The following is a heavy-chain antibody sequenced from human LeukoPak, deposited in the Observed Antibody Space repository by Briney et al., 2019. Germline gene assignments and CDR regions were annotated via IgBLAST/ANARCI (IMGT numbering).Heavy chain of an antibody. CDR1: GFTFSSYS. CDR3: ARDLWERWLQSHDAFAI. CDR2: ISSRSTYI. Sequence: GRSLRLSCAASGFTFSSYSMNWVRQTPGKGLEWVSSISSRSTYIYYADSVKGRFTISRDNAQNSLYLQMNRLRAEDTAVYYCARDLWERWLQSHDAFAIWGQGTIVTVSS. D-gene: IGHD5-24*01. J-gene: IGHJ3*02. V-gene: IGHV3-21*01.